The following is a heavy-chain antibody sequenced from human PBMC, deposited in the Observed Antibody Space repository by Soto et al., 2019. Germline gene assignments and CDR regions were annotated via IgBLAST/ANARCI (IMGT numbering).Heavy chain of an antibody. CDR1: GGSISSSSYY. CDR3: ARHDVSYGQYNWFHP. Sequence: SDTLSLTCPVSGGSISSSSYYWGWIRQPPGKGLEWIGSIYYSGSTYYNPSLKSRVTISVDTSKNQFSLKLSSVTAADTAVYYCARHDVSYGQYNWFHPWGQGTLVTVS. V-gene: IGHV4-39*01. J-gene: IGHJ5*02. D-gene: IGHD5-18*01. CDR2: IYYSGST.